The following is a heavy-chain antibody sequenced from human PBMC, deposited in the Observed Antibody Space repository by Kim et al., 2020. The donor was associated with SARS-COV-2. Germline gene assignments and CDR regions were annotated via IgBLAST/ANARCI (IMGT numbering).Heavy chain of an antibody. CDR3: ARIAAAGLYFDY. Sequence: HNPSLESRVTISVDTAKNQFSLKLSSVTAADTAVYYCARIAAAGLYFDYWGQGTLVTVSS. D-gene: IGHD6-13*01. J-gene: IGHJ4*02. V-gene: IGHV4-59*01.